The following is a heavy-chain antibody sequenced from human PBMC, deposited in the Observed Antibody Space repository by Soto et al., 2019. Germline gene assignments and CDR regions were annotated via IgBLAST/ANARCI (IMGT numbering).Heavy chain of an antibody. Sequence: QITLKESGPTLVKPTQTLTLTCTFSGFSLSTSGVGVGWIRQPPGKALEWLALIYWDDDKRYSPSLKSRLTITEDTAKNQVVLTMTNMDPVDTATYYCAHSSWYRILVDYWGQGTLVTVSS. D-gene: IGHD6-13*01. CDR1: GFSLSTSGVG. J-gene: IGHJ4*02. CDR2: IYWDDDK. V-gene: IGHV2-5*02. CDR3: AHSSWYRILVDY.